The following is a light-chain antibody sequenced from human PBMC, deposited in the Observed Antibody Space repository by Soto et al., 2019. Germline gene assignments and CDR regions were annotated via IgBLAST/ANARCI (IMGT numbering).Light chain of an antibody. J-gene: IGKJ5*01. CDR3: QQRSNWIT. CDR2: DAS. V-gene: IGKV3-11*01. CDR1: QSVSSY. Sequence: EIVLTQSPATLSLSPGERATLSCRASQSVSSYLGWYQQKPGQAPRLLIYDASNRATGIPARFSGSWSGTDFTLTISSLAPEDVAVYYCQQRSNWITFGQGTRLEIK.